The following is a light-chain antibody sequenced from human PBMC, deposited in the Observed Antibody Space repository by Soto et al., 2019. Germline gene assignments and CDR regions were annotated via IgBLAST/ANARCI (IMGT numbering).Light chain of an antibody. CDR2: GAS. CDR1: QSVGGS. J-gene: IGKJ5*01. V-gene: IGKV3-15*01. CDR3: QHYNNWPPIT. Sequence: VMTQSPATLSASPGERVTLSCRASQSVGGSLAWYRQKPGQAPRLLIYGASTRATGVPARFSGSGSGTEFTLTITRLQSEDFALYYCQHYNNWPPITFGQGTRLEIK.